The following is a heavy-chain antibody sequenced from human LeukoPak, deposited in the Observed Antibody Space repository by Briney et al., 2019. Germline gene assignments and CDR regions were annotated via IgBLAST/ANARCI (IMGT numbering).Heavy chain of an antibody. J-gene: IGHJ6*02. D-gene: IGHD6-19*01. V-gene: IGHV3-7*01. CDR1: GFTFRRYW. Sequence: GALRLSCAASGFTFRRYWMRLVRQAPGEGLEWVGQIKQDGSEKYYGDSVKGRFTISRDNARNSLYLQMNSLRAEDTAVYYCARDSPRIAVVGAFGMDVWGQGTTVTVSS. CDR2: IKQDGSEK. CDR3: ARDSPRIAVVGAFGMDV.